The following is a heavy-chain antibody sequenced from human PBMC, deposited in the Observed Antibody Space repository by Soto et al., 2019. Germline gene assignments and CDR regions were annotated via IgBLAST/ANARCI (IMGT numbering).Heavy chain of an antibody. V-gene: IGHV1-3*01. CDR3: AREEDILTGYLAIDYYYYGMDV. J-gene: IGHJ6*02. Sequence: ASVKVSCKASGYTFTSYAMHWVRQAPGQRLEWMGWINAGNGNTKYSQKFQGRVTITRDTSASTAYMELSSLRSEDTAVYYCAREEDILTGYLAIDYYYYGMDVWGQGXTVTVYS. CDR1: GYTFTSYA. CDR2: INAGNGNT. D-gene: IGHD3-9*01.